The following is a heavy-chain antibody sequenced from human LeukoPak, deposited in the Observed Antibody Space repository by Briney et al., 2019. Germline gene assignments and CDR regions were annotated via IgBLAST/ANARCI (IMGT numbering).Heavy chain of an antibody. CDR1: GYTFTSYA. Sequence: ASVKVSCKASGYTFTSYAMNWVRQAPGQGLEWMGWINTNTGNPTYAQGFTGRFVFSLDTSVSTAYLQISSLKAEDTAVYYCAKAGARGNVNWFDSWGQGTLVTVSS. D-gene: IGHD1-1*01. V-gene: IGHV7-4-1*02. CDR2: INTNTGNP. CDR3: AKAGARGNVNWFDS. J-gene: IGHJ5*01.